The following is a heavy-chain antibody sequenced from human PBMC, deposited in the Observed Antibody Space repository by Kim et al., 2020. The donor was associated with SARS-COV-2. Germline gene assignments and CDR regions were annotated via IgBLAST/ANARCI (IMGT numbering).Heavy chain of an antibody. J-gene: IGHJ4*02. D-gene: IGHD4-17*01. CDR3: ARELGCGDYGIDY. V-gene: IGHV3-48*02. Sequence: HYEESVKGRFTMSRDNAKNLVYSQMNSLRDEDTAVYYCARELGCGDYGIDYWDQGTLVTVSS.